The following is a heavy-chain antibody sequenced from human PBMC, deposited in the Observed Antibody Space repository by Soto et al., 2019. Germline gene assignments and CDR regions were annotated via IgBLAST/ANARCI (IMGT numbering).Heavy chain of an antibody. Sequence: EVQLVESGGGLIQPGGSLRLSCAASGFTFTSYWMHWVRQVPGKGLVWVSRINSDGSTTSYADSVEGRFTISRDNSKNTLYLQMNRLRAEDAAVYYCAGVGIGAYHFDCWGQGALVTVAS. CDR3: AGVGIGAYHFDC. D-gene: IGHD3-16*01. CDR1: GFTFTSYW. V-gene: IGHV3-74*01. CDR2: INSDGSTT. J-gene: IGHJ4*02.